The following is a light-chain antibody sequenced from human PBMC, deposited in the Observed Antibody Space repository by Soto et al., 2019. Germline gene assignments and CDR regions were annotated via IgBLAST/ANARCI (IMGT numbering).Light chain of an antibody. Sequence: QSALTQPAAVSGSPGQSITISCTGSSSDIGNYKYVSWYQQHPGKAPKLMIYEVSNRPSGVSNRFSGSKSGNTASLTISGLQAEDEADYYCSSYTRSSPVVFGGGTKVTVL. V-gene: IGLV2-14*01. CDR2: EVS. CDR3: SSYTRSSPVV. J-gene: IGLJ2*01. CDR1: SSDIGNYKY.